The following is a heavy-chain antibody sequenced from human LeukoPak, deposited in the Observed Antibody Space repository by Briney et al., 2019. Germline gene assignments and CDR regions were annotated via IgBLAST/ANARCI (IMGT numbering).Heavy chain of an antibody. D-gene: IGHD6-13*01. Sequence: ASVKVSCKASGYTFTSYGISWVRPAPGQGLEWMGWISAYNGNTNYAQKLQGRVTMTTDTSTSTAYMELRSLRSDDTAVYYCARDLPTKSSSWYRYFQHWGQGTLVTVSS. J-gene: IGHJ1*01. CDR3: ARDLPTKSSSWYRYFQH. V-gene: IGHV1-18*01. CDR2: ISAYNGNT. CDR1: GYTFTSYG.